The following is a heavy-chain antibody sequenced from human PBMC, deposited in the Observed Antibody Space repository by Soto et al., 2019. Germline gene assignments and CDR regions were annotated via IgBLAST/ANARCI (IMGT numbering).Heavy chain of an antibody. V-gene: IGHV1-69*13. Sequence: ASVKVSCKASGGTFSSYAISWVRQAPGQGLEWMGGIIPIFGTANYAQKFQGRVTITADESTSTAYMELSSLRSEDTAVYYCARDSVSGTLFEDYWGQGTLVTVSS. CDR1: GGTFSSYA. D-gene: IGHD1-1*01. J-gene: IGHJ4*02. CDR3: ARDSVSGTLFEDY. CDR2: IIPIFGTA.